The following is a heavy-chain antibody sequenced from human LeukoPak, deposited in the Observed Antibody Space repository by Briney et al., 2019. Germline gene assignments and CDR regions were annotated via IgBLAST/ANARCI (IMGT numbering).Heavy chain of an antibody. Sequence: GGSLRLSCAASGCTFSSYSMNWVRQAPGKGLEGVSSISSSSSYIYYADSVKGRFTISRDNAKNSLYVQMNSLRAEDTAVYYCARGDSGYDYKGNYWGQGTLVAVSS. CDR3: ARGDSGYDYKGNY. CDR1: GCTFSSYS. J-gene: IGHJ4*02. D-gene: IGHD5-12*01. CDR2: ISSSSSYI. V-gene: IGHV3-21*01.